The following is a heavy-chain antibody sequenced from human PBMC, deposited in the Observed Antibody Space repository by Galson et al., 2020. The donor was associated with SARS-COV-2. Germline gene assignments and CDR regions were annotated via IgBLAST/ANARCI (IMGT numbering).Heavy chain of an antibody. V-gene: IGHV3-30*04. CDR1: GFTFSSYA. CDR3: ASELVDAFDI. D-gene: IGHD2-8*02. Sequence: ELDAGGSLRLSCAASGFTFSSYAMHWVRQAPGKGLEWVAVISYDGSNKYYADSVKGRFTISRDNSKNTLYLQMNSLRAEDTAVYYCASELVDAFDIWGQGTMVTVSS. J-gene: IGHJ3*02. CDR2: ISYDGSNK.